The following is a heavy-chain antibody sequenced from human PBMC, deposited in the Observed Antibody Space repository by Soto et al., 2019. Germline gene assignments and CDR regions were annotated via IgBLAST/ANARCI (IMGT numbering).Heavy chain of an antibody. J-gene: IGHJ5*02. Sequence: ASVKVYCTSSGYTFTGYYMHWVRQAPGQGLEWMGWINPNSGGTNYAQKLQGRVTMTRDTSTSTAYMELSSLRSDDTAVYYCVRTINWTRPIYDSWGAGTMVNV. CDR3: VRTINWTRPIYDS. D-gene: IGHD1-1*01. CDR2: INPNSGGT. V-gene: IGHV1-2*02. CDR1: GYTFTGYY.